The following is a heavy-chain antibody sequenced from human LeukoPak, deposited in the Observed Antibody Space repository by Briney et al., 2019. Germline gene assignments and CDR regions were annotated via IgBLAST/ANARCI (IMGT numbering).Heavy chain of an antibody. CDR3: ARTLYSNYGDY. CDR1: GYTFTGYY. J-gene: IGHJ4*02. D-gene: IGHD4-11*01. CDR2: INPNSGGT. Sequence: ASVKVSCKASGYTFTGYYMHWVRQAPGQGLEWMGWINPNSGGTSYAQKFQGRVTMTRDTSISTAYMELSRLRSDDTAVYYCARTLYSNYGDYWGQGTLVTVSS. V-gene: IGHV1-2*02.